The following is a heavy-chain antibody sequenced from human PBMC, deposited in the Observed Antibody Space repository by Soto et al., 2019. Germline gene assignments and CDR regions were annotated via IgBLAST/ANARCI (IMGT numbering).Heavy chain of an antibody. D-gene: IGHD3-22*01. Sequence: SVKVSCKASGGTFSSYAISWVRQAPGQGLEWMGGIIPIFGTANYAQKFQGRVTITADESTSTAYMELSSLRSEDTAVYYCARGEPLLRRYYYGMDVWGQGTTVTVSS. V-gene: IGHV1-69*13. CDR3: ARGEPLLRRYYYGMDV. J-gene: IGHJ6*02. CDR1: GGTFSSYA. CDR2: IIPIFGTA.